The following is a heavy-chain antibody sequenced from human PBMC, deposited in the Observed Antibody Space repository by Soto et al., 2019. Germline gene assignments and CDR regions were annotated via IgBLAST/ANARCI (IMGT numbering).Heavy chain of an antibody. J-gene: IGHJ5*02. V-gene: IGHV5-51*01. CDR3: AKRGKESTRSFWFDP. CDR2: IYPGDSDT. D-gene: IGHD2-2*01. CDR1: GYSFTSYW. Sequence: GESLKISCKSSGYSFTSYWIAWVRQMPGKGLEWMGIIYPGDSDTRYSPSFQGQVTISVDKSISTAYLQWSSLKASDTAIYYCAKRGKESTRSFWFDPWGQGTLVTVSS.